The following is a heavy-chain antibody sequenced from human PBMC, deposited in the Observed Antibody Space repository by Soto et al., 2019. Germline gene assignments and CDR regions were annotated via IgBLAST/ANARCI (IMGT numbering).Heavy chain of an antibody. D-gene: IGHD6-6*01. CDR1: GGSFSGYY. J-gene: IGHJ6*02. CDR2: INHSGST. V-gene: IGHV4-34*01. CDR3: GRMEKARQYGMDV. Sequence: SETLSLTCAVYGGSFSGYYWSWIRQPPGKGLEWIGEINHSGSTNYNPSLKSRVTISVDTSKNQFSLKLSSVTAADTAVYYCGRMEKARQYGMDVWGQGTTVTVSS.